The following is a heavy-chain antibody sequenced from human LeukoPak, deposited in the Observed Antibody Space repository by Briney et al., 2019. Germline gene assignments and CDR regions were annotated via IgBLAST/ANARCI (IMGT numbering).Heavy chain of an antibody. D-gene: IGHD2-15*01. Sequence: GGSLRLSCAASGFTFNKYALSWVRQAPGKGLEWVSVISGSGYTTNYGDSVKGRFIISRDKSKNTVHLQMSSLRAEDTAVYYCAKTFVVVVAAGDAFDIWGQGTMVTVSS. V-gene: IGHV3-23*01. CDR1: GFTFNKYA. CDR3: AKTFVVVVAAGDAFDI. CDR2: ISGSGYTT. J-gene: IGHJ3*02.